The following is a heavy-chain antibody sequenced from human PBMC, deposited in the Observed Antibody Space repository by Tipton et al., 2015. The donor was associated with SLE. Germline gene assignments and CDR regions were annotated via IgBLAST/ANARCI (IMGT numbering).Heavy chain of an antibody. CDR3: TRNVNTTMDV. J-gene: IGHJ6*02. Sequence: TLSLTCTVSGGSVSSRSYYLSWIRQPAGQGLEWIGRFYYGSGITNSNPSLKSRVSMSVDTAKNQFSLKLTSVSAADTAVYYCTRNVNTTMDVWGQGTTVTVSS. CDR1: GGSVSSRSYY. CDR2: FYYGSGIT. V-gene: IGHV4-61*02. D-gene: IGHD1-14*01.